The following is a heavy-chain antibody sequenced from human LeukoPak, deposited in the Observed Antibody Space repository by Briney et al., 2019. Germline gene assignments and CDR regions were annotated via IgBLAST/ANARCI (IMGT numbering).Heavy chain of an antibody. Sequence: ASVKVSCKASGYTFTSYGISWVRQAPGQGLEWMGWINPNNGGTRFAQKFQGRVTMTRDTSISTAYMELSSLRSDDTAVFYCARGGSLQWFGELISDYWGLGTLVTVSS. CDR1: GYTFTSYG. CDR3: ARGGSLQWFGELISDY. D-gene: IGHD3-10*01. CDR2: INPNNGGT. J-gene: IGHJ4*02. V-gene: IGHV1-2*02.